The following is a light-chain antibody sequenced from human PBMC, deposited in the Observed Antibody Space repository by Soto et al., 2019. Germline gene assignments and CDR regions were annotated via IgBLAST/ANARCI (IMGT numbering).Light chain of an antibody. J-gene: IGKJ2*03. Sequence: DIQMTQSPSAMSASVGDTVTITCRASQAIDTFLAWFQQTPGKVPRRLIYAASRLQTGVPSRFSGGGSGTEFALTVSSLQPEDFATYYCLQHKSYPYSLGQGTKLEMK. CDR2: AAS. V-gene: IGKV1-17*03. CDR3: LQHKSYPYS. CDR1: QAIDTF.